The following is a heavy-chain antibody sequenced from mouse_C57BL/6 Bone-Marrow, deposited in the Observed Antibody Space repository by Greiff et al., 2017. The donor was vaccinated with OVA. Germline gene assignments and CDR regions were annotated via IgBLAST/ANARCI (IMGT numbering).Heavy chain of an antibody. D-gene: IGHD1-1*01. CDR1: GYDFSSYW. J-gene: IGHJ4*01. CDR2: IYPGDGDT. V-gene: IGHV1-80*01. CDR3: ARLKNYYVSSYSYAMDY. Sequence: QVQLQQSGAELVKPGASVKISCKASGYDFSSYWMNWVKQRPGKGLEWIGQIYPGDGDTNYTGKFKGKATLTAAKSSSTAYMQLSSLTSEDSAVYICARLKNYYVSSYSYAMDYWGQGTSVTVSS.